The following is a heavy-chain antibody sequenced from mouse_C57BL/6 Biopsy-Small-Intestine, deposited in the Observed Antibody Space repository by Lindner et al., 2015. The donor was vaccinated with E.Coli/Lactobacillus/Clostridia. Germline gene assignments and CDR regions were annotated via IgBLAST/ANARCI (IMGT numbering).Heavy chain of an antibody. D-gene: IGHD2-3*01. J-gene: IGHJ2*01. CDR2: IRSKSNNYAT. Sequence: VQLQESGGGLVQPKGSLKLSCAASGFSFNIYAMNWVRQAPGKGLEWVARIRSKSNNYATYYADSVKDRFTISRDDSESMLYLHMNNLKTEDTAMYYCVRQRYDEVFDYWGQGTTLTVSS. CDR1: GFSFNIYA. CDR3: VRQRYDEVFDY. V-gene: IGHV10-1*01.